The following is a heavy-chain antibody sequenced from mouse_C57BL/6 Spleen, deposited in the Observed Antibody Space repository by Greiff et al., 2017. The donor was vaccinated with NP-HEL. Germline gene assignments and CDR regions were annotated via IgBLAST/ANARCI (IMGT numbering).Heavy chain of an antibody. V-gene: IGHV1-53*01. CDR3: ARKLRFFYAMDY. Sequence: VQLQQSGTELVKPGASVKLSCKTSGYTFTSYWIHWVKQRPGQGLEWIGNINPSNGGTNYNEKFKNKATLTVDKSSSTAYMQLSSLTSEDSAVYYCARKLRFFYAMDYWGQGTSVTVSS. J-gene: IGHJ4*01. CDR2: INPSNGGT. D-gene: IGHD1-1*01. CDR1: GYTFTSYW.